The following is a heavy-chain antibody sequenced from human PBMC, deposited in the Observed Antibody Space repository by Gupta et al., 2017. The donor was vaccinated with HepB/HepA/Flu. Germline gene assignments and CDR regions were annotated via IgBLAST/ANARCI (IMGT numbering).Heavy chain of an antibody. CDR1: GVTFDDYA. CDR3: ARSRDTGRHDAYDI. V-gene: IGHV3-9*01. D-gene: IGHD5-24*01. J-gene: IGHJ3*02. Sequence: EVQLVESGGGLVQPGRSLRLSCAASGVTFDDYAMHWVRQAPRKGLEWVSSISWNSGIVGYAESVKGRFTISRDNAKNSLYLQINSLTDDDTASYYCARSRDTGRHDAYDIWGQGTMVTVS. CDR2: ISWNSGIV.